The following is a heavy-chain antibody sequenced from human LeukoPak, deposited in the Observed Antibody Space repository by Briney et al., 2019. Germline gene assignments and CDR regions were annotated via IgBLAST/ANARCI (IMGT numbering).Heavy chain of an antibody. CDR2: INHSGGT. J-gene: IGHJ4*02. V-gene: IGHV4-34*01. D-gene: IGHD4-23*01. CDR3: ARGTGGPRSGY. CDR1: GGSFSGYY. Sequence: SETLSLTCAVYGGSFSGYYWSWIRQPPGKGLEWIGEINHSGGTNYNPSLKSRVTISVDTSKNQFSLKLSSVTAADTAVYYCARGTGGPRSGYWGQGTLVTVSS.